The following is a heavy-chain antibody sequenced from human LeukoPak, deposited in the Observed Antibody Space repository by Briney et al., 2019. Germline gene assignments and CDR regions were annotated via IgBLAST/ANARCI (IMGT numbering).Heavy chain of an antibody. J-gene: IGHJ4*02. D-gene: IGHD5-24*01. Sequence: SQTLSLTCTVSGGSISSGEYYWSWIRQPPGKGLGWIGYIYYSGSTHYNPSLKSRVTISVDTSKNQFSLKLSSVTAPDTTIYYCARGLATSFDYWGQGTLVTVSS. CDR3: ARGLATSFDY. CDR1: GGSISSGEYY. CDR2: IYYSGST. V-gene: IGHV4-30-4*01.